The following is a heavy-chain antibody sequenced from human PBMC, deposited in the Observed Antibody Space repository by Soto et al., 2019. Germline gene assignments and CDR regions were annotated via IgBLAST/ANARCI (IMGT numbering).Heavy chain of an antibody. CDR2: IYPSDSDT. CDR3: ATRAEYYDFWSGYYGA. CDR1: GYSFSTSW. J-gene: IGHJ5*02. D-gene: IGHD3-3*01. V-gene: IGHV5-51*01. Sequence: GESLKISCKGSGYSFSTSWIGWVPQMSGKGLEWMGTIYPSDSDTRYSPSFQGQVIISADKSTSTAYLQWRSLKASDTAMYYCATRAEYYDFWSGYYGAWGQGTLVTVSS.